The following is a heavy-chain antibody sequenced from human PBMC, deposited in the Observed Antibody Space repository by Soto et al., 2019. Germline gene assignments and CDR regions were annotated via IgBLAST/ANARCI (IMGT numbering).Heavy chain of an antibody. J-gene: IGHJ4*01. D-gene: IGHD3-10*01. CDR1: GYSFTTFW. Sequence: PGESLKISCKGSGYSFTTFWIGWVRQMPGEGPEWMGIIHPSDSDTRYSRSFEGQVTMSVDKSISTVYLQWSSLKASDTAMYYCANPFGGTSLDYFGYWGQGTLVTVSA. CDR2: IHPSDSDT. CDR3: ANPFGGTSLDYFGY. V-gene: IGHV5-51*01.